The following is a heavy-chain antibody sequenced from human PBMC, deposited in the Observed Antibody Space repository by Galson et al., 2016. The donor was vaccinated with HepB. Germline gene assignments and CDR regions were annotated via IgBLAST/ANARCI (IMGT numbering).Heavy chain of an antibody. CDR3: AKNRGSCSSGVCHSGGFFDY. D-gene: IGHD2-15*01. CDR2: ISGSGGAT. J-gene: IGHJ4*02. V-gene: IGHV3-23*01. CDR1: GFSFSAYD. Sequence: SLRLSCAAPGFSFSAYDMSWVRQAPGKGLEWVSSISGSGGATSYADSVRGRFTISRDNSKNMVYVQMNALRAEDTAIYYCAKNRGSCSSGVCHSGGFFDYWGQGNLVAVSS.